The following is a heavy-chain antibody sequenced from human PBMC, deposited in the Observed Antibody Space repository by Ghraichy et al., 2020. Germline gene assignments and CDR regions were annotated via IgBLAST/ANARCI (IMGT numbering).Heavy chain of an antibody. J-gene: IGHJ3*02. D-gene: IGHD2-2*01. V-gene: IGHV3-53*01. CDR3: ARSILLPGAFDI. CDR1: GFTVSSNY. CDR2: IYSGGST. Sequence: GGSLRLSCAASGFTVSSNYMSWVRQAPGKGLEWVSVIYSGGSTYYADSVKGRFTISRDYSKNTLYLQMNSLRAEDTAVYYCARSILLPGAFDIWGQGTMVTVAS.